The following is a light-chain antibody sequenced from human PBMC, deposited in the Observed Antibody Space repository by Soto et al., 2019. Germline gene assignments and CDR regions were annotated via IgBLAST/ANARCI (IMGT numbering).Light chain of an antibody. Sequence: VFTQSPSTLSFSQEERATLSCRASQSVRTSLAWYQQKPGQAPRLLIYGASSRATGIPDRFSGSGSGTDFTLTISRLEPEDFAVYYCPQYGSSSITFGQGTRLEIK. V-gene: IGKV3-20*01. J-gene: IGKJ5*01. CDR1: QSVRTS. CDR2: GAS. CDR3: PQYGSSSIT.